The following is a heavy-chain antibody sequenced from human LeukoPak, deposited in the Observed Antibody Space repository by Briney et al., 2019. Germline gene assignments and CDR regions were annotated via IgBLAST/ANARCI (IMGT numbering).Heavy chain of an antibody. D-gene: IGHD3-10*01. V-gene: IGHV4-59*12. J-gene: IGHJ5*02. CDR3: AREGITMVRGVIWFDP. CDR1: GGSISSYY. CDR2: IYYSGST. Sequence: PSETLSLTCTVSGGSISSYYWSWIRQPPGKGLEWIGYIYYSGSTNYNPSLKSRVTISVDTSKNQFSLKLSSVTAADTAVYYCAREGITMVRGVIWFDPWGQGTLVTVSS.